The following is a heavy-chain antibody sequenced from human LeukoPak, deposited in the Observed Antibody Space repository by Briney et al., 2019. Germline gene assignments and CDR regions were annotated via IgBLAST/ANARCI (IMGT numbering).Heavy chain of an antibody. J-gene: IGHJ3*01. CDR2: ITHSGST. CDR1: GGSFSNYY. Sequence: KPSETLSLTCAVYGGSFSNYYWSWIRQPPGKGLEWIGGITHSGSTNYNPSLKSRVTISVDTSKSQFSLKLSSVTAADTAVYYCARDEDAFDLWGQGTMVSVSS. V-gene: IGHV4-34*01. CDR3: ARDEDAFDL.